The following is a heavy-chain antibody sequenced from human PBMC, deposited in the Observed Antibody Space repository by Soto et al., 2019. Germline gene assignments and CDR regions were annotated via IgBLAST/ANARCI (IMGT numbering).Heavy chain of an antibody. CDR1: GYTFFTYD. D-gene: IGHD5-12*01. J-gene: IGHJ5*02. V-gene: IGHV1-18*01. Sequence: ASVEVSCKASGYTFFTYDISWVRQAPGQGLEGMGWISTYSGDTKYAQKFQGRVTMTTDTSTTTAYLELRSLRSDDTAVYYCARHHGSTTSENWFDPWGQGTLLTVSS. CDR2: ISTYSGDT. CDR3: ARHHGSTTSENWFDP.